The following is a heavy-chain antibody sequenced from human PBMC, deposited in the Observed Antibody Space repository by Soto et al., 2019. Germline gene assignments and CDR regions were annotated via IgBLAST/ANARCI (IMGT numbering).Heavy chain of an antibody. CDR3: AQVDTAMVCDY. CDR2: IYWDDDK. J-gene: IGHJ4*02. V-gene: IGHV2-5*02. CDR1: GFSLSTSGVG. D-gene: IGHD5-18*01. Sequence: QITLKESGPPLVKPTQTLTLTCTFSGFSLSTSGVGVGWIRQPPGKALEWLALIYWDDDKRYSPSLKSRLTITKDTSKNQVVLTMTNMDPVDTATYYCAQVDTAMVCDYWGQGTLVTVSS.